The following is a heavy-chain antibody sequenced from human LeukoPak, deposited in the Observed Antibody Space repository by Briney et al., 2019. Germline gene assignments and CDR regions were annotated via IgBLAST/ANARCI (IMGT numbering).Heavy chain of an antibody. CDR1: GFTFHIYA. Sequence: GGSLRLSRVASGFTFHIYAMNWVRQAPGKGLEWVSGISGSGSSTHHADSVKGRFTISRDNSKNTIYLEINSLRGEDTAVYYCAEDRGPYIGIANNWFDPWGQGTLVIVSS. CDR2: ISGSGSST. CDR3: AEDRGPYIGIANNWFDP. V-gene: IGHV3-23*01. J-gene: IGHJ5*02. D-gene: IGHD1-1*01.